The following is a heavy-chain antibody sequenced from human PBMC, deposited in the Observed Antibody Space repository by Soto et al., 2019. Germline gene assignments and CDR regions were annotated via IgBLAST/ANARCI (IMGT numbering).Heavy chain of an antibody. D-gene: IGHD6-13*01. J-gene: IGHJ6*02. CDR3: ARDHGGSTWFVGVYYFFGMDV. V-gene: IGHV3-48*02. CDR1: VFIFSDYT. CDR2: ISSSGDAI. Sequence: GGSLRLSCAASVFIFSDYTMTWVRQAPGRGLEFVSHISSSGDAIFYAESVKGRFTVSRDNAKNSLYLQMNSLRDDDTAVYFCARDHGGSTWFVGVYYFFGMDVWGQGTAVTVSS.